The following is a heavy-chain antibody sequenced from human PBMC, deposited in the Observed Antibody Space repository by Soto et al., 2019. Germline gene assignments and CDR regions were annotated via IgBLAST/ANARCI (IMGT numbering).Heavy chain of an antibody. J-gene: IGHJ4*02. CDR3: ARVRMGVPAAMPDPDFDY. V-gene: IGHV3-21*01. CDR2: ISSSSSYI. Sequence: GESLKISCAASGFTFSSYSMNWVRQAPGKGLEWVSSISSSSSYIYYADSVKGRFTISRDNAKNSLYLQMNSLRAEDTAVYYCARVRMGVPAAMPDPDFDYWGQGTLVTVSS. CDR1: GFTFSSYS. D-gene: IGHD2-2*01.